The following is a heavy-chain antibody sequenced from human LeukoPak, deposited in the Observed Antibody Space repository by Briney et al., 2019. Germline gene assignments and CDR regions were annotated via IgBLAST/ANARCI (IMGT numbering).Heavy chain of an antibody. CDR2: IVVGSGDT. CDR1: GFTFINSA. V-gene: IGHV1-58*02. CDR3: AADDLSTGF. D-gene: IGHD5/OR15-5a*01. Sequence: SVKVSCKTSGFTFINSAIQWVRQARGQRLEWIGWIVVGSGDTNYAQKFQQRVSITRYMSSNTAYMELRSLRSEDTAVYYCAADDLSTGFWGQGTLVTVSS. J-gene: IGHJ4*02.